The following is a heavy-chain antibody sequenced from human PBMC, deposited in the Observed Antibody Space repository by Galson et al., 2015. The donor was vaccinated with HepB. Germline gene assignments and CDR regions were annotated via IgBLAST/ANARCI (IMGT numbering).Heavy chain of an antibody. CDR3: ARLRAAAGTDLNY. J-gene: IGHJ4*02. CDR2: IIPIFGTA. V-gene: IGHV1-69*13. D-gene: IGHD6-13*01. CDR1: GGTFSSYA. Sequence: SVTVSCKASGGTFSSYAISWVRQAPGQGLEWMGGIIPIFGTANYAQKFQGRVTITADESTSTAYMELSSLRSEDTAVYYCARLRAAAGTDLNYWGQGTLVTVSS.